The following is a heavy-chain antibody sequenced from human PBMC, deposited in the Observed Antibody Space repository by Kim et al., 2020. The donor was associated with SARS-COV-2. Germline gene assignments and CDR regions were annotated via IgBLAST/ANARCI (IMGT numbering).Heavy chain of an antibody. Sequence: YADSVKGRFTISRDNAKNSLYLQMNSLRAEDTAVYYCARDGYSGYDFIDYWGQGTLVTVSS. D-gene: IGHD5-12*01. J-gene: IGHJ4*02. V-gene: IGHV3-11*01. CDR3: ARDGYSGYDFIDY.